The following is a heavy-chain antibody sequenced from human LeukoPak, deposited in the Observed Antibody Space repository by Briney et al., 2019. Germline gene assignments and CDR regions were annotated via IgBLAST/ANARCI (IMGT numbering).Heavy chain of an antibody. CDR2: ISGSGGST. Sequence: GGSLRLSCAASGFTFSSYAMSWVRQAPGKGLEWVSAISGSGGSTYYADSVKGRFTISRDNSKNTLYLQMNSLRAEDTAVYYCAKALGYCTNGVCRVFDYWGQGPLVTVSS. CDR1: GFTFSSYA. CDR3: AKALGYCTNGVCRVFDY. V-gene: IGHV3-23*01. J-gene: IGHJ4*02. D-gene: IGHD2-8*01.